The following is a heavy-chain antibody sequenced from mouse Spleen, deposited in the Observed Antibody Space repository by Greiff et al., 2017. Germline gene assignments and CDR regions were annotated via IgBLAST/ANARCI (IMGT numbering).Heavy chain of an antibody. V-gene: IGHV5-17*01. CDR2: ISSGSSTL. CDR3: AKLGRFAY. J-gene: IGHJ3*01. D-gene: IGHD4-1*01. Sequence: EVKLMESGGGLVKPGGSLKLSCAASGFTFSDYGMHWVRQAPEKGLEWVAYISSGSSTLYSPATVKGRFPIPRDNAKHTLFLEMSRLRSEDTAMYYCAKLGRFAYWGQGTLVTVAA. CDR1: GFTFSDYG.